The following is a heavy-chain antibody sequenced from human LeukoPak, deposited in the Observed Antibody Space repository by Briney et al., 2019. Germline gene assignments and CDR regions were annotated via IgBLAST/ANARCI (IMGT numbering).Heavy chain of an antibody. V-gene: IGHV1-18*01. CDR3: ARVVTPRYCSTPSCYWKGWFDP. J-gene: IGHJ5*02. Sequence: ASVKVSCKASGYTFTSYGISWVRQAPGQGLEWMGWISAYNGNTNYAQKLQGRVTITADESTGTAYMELSSLRSEDTAVYYCARVVTPRYCSTPSCYWKGWFDPWGQGTLVTVSS. D-gene: IGHD2-2*01. CDR1: GYTFTSYG. CDR2: ISAYNGNT.